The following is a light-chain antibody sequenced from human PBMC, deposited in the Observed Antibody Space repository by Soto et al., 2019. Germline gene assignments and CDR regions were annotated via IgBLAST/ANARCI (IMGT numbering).Light chain of an antibody. CDR2: SNS. Sequence: QLVLTQPPSASGTPGQWVPISCSGSNSNIGSNTVSWYQQLPGTAPKLLIYSNSQRPSGVPDRFSGSKSGTSASLAISGLQSGDEADYYCATWDDSLNGWVFGGGTKVIVL. CDR3: ATWDDSLNGWV. J-gene: IGLJ3*02. CDR1: NSNIGSNT. V-gene: IGLV1-44*01.